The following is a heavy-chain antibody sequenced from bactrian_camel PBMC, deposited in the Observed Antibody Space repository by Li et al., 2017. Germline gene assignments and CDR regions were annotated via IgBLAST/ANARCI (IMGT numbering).Heavy chain of an antibody. Sequence: HVQLVESGGASVQAGASLRPSCTISGYFDSDDCVAWFRQAPGKERERVAGIYTGSSSTRYVDSVKGRFAISQDKAKNTVYLQMNSLKSEDTATYYCAKNFWGRNYWGQGTQVTVS. J-gene: IGHJ4*01. V-gene: IGHV3S1*01. CDR1: GYFDSDDC. CDR3: AKNFWGRNY. D-gene: IGHD5*01. CDR2: IYTGSSST.